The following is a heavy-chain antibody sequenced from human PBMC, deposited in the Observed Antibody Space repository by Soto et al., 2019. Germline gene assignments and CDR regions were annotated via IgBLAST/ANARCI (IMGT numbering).Heavy chain of an antibody. D-gene: IGHD2-2*01. CDR1: GGSISSRSYY. CDR2: IYYSGST. Sequence: QLQLQESGPGLVKPSETLSLTCTVSGGSISSRSYYWGWIRQPPGKGLEWIGSIYYSGSTYYNPSLKSRVTISVDTSKNQFSLKLSSVTAADTAVYYCARHERKRRVPAAYDAFDIWGQGTMVTVSS. CDR3: ARHERKRRVPAAYDAFDI. V-gene: IGHV4-39*01. J-gene: IGHJ3*02.